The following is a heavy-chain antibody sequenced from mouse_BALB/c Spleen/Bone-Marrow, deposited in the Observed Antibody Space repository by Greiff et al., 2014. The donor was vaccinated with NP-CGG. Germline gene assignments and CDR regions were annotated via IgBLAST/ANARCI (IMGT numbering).Heavy chain of an antibody. Sequence: VQLQQSGTVLARPGASLRMSCKASGYTFTNYWINWIKQRPGRGLEWIGAIYPGNNDAKYTQKFKAKAKLTAVTSTSTADMELSSLTNKDSAVYYCARNWDWVFAYWGQGTLVTVSA. J-gene: IGHJ3*01. CDR3: ARNWDWVFAY. CDR2: IYPGNNDA. CDR1: GYTFTNYW. V-gene: IGHV1-5*01. D-gene: IGHD4-1*01.